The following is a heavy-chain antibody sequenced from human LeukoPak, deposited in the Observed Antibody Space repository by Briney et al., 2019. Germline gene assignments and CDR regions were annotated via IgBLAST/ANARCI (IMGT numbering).Heavy chain of an antibody. D-gene: IGHD3-22*01. CDR2: IWYDGSNK. CDR1: GFTFSSYG. V-gene: IGHV3-33*01. CDR3: AREGYYYDSSGYKYYFDY. J-gene: IGHJ4*02. Sequence: GGSLRLSCAASGFTFSSYGMHWVRQAPGKGLEWAAVIWYDGSNKYYADSVKGRFTISRDNSKNTLYLQMNSLRAEDTAVYYCAREGYYYDSSGYKYYFDYWGQGTLVTVSS.